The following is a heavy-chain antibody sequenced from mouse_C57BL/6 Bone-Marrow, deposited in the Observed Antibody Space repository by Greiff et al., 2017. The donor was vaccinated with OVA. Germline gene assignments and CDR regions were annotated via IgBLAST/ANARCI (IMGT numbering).Heavy chain of an antibody. CDR2: IDPENGDT. CDR3: TAIWDWFAY. V-gene: IGHV14-4*01. J-gene: IGHJ3*01. D-gene: IGHD4-1*01. Sequence: EVQLVESGAELVRPGASVKLSCTASGFNIKDDYMHWVKQRPEQGLEWIGWIDPENGDTEYASQFQGKATITADTSSNTAYLQLSSLTSEDTAVYYCTAIWDWFAYWGQGTLVTVSA. CDR1: GFNIKDDY.